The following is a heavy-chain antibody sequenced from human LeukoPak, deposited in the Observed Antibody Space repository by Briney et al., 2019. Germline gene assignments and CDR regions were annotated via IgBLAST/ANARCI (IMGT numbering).Heavy chain of an antibody. Sequence: GGSLRHSCAASGFSFTFYGMSWVRQAPGKGLEWVSVISPSGDKTYYADSVKGRFTISRDNSKDTLYLQMNVLRTEDTAIYYCARIPRFLEWLLSIYFDYWGQGTLVTVSS. CDR2: ISPSGDKT. V-gene: IGHV3-23*01. CDR1: GFSFTFYG. CDR3: ARIPRFLEWLLSIYFDY. D-gene: IGHD3-3*01. J-gene: IGHJ4*02.